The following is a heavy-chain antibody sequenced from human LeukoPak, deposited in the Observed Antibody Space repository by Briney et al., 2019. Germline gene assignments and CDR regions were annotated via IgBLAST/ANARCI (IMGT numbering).Heavy chain of an antibody. CDR2: ISGSGGST. D-gene: IGHD3-22*01. J-gene: IGHJ3*02. CDR1: GFTFSSYA. V-gene: IGHV3-23*01. Sequence: GGSLRLSCAASGFTFSSYAMSWVRQAPGKGLEWVSAISGSGGSTVYADSVKGRFTISRDNSKNTLYLHMNNLRAEDTAVYYCARDSSAYYAFDIWGQGTMVTVSS. CDR3: ARDSSAYYAFDI.